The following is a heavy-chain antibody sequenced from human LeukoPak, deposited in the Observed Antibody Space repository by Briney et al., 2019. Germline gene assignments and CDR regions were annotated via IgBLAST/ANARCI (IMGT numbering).Heavy chain of an antibody. D-gene: IGHD6-19*01. CDR1: GFTFSSYA. CDR3: AYSGWYYFDY. Sequence: PGGSLRLSCAASGFTFSSYAMSWVRQAPGKGLEWVSAISGSGGSTYYADSVKGRFTISRDNAKNTLYLQMNSLRVEDTVVYYCAYSGWYYFDYWGQGTLVTVSS. J-gene: IGHJ4*02. V-gene: IGHV3-23*01. CDR2: ISGSGGST.